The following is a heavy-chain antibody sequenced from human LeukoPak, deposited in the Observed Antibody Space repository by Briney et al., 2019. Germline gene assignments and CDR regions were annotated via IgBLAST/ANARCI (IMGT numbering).Heavy chain of an antibody. J-gene: IGHJ3*02. CDR2: LNSDGSST. D-gene: IGHD1-7*01. V-gene: IGHV3-74*03. CDR3: ATGNSHAFDI. Sequence: PGGSLRLSCAASGFTFSSYWMHWVRQAPGKGLVWVSCLNSDGSSTKYADSVRGRFTISRDNAKNTLYLQMSSLRAEDTAVYYCATGNSHAFDIWGQGTMVTASS. CDR1: GFTFSSYW.